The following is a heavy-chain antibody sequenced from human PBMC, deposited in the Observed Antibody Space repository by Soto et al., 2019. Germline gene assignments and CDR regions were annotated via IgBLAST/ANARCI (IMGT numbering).Heavy chain of an antibody. CDR1: GYTFTSYA. J-gene: IGHJ6*03. V-gene: IGHV1-3*01. Sequence: ASVKVSCKASGYTFTSYAMHWVRQAPGQRLEWMGWINAGNGNTKYSQKFQGRVTITRDTSASTAYMELSSLRSEDTAVYYCARDGSLSELPSYYYYYYMDVWGKGATVTVSS. CDR2: INAGNGNT. D-gene: IGHD3-10*01. CDR3: ARDGSLSELPSYYYYYYMDV.